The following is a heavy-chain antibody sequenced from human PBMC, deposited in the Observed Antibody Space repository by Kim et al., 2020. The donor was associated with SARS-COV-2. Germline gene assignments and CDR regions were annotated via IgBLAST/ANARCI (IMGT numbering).Heavy chain of an antibody. J-gene: IGHJ5*02. CDR3: ARVEISFPPNWKTELRYNWFDP. Sequence: SQTLSLTCAISGDSVSSNSAAWNWIRQSPSRGLEWLGRTYYRSKWYNDYAVSVKSRITINPDTSKNQFSLQLNSVTPEDTAVYYCARVEISFPPNWKTELRYNWFDPWGQGTLVTVSS. CDR1: GDSVSSNSAA. CDR2: TYYRSKWYN. V-gene: IGHV6-1*01. D-gene: IGHD1-1*01.